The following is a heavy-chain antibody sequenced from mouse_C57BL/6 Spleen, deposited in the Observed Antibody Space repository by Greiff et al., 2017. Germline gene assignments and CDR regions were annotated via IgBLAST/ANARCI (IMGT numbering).Heavy chain of an antibody. V-gene: IGHV1-76*01. CDR3: ARGDPYFDY. J-gene: IGHJ2*01. CDR1: GYTFTDYY. D-gene: IGHD2-13*01. Sequence: VKLQQSGAELVRPEASVKLSCKASGYTFTDYYINWVKQRPGQGLEWIARIYPGSGNTYYNEKFKGKATLTAEKSSSTAYMQLSSLTSEDSAVYFCARGDPYFDYWGQGTTLTVSS. CDR2: IYPGSGNT.